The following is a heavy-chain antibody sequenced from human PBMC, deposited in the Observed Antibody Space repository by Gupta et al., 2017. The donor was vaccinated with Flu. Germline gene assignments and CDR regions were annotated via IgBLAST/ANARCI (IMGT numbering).Heavy chain of an antibody. V-gene: IGHV3-7*01. CDR1: GFTSSEPC. D-gene: IGHD5-24*01. CDR3: ARNRGWEQFDY. J-gene: IGHJ4*02. CDR2: INQDGSTK. Sequence: EVQLVESGGGLVQPGGTPRVSCSASGFTSSEPCMNWARKAPGKGLVWVANINQDGSTKNYVYSLKCRFTVSRDNAKNSLYLQIDSLRAEDTAVYFCARNRGWEQFDYWCQGTLVTVSS.